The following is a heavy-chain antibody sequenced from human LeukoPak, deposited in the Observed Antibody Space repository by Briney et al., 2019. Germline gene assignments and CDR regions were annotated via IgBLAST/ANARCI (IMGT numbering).Heavy chain of an antibody. Sequence: GGSLRLSCAASGFSLSNYGMHWVRQAPGKGLEWVAALLYDGNTKHYADSVKGRFTVSRDISKNTFYLQMNSLTAEDTAVYYCARDHRPEIQYYYMDVWGKGTTVAVSS. CDR2: LLYDGNTK. J-gene: IGHJ6*03. CDR1: GFSLSNYG. D-gene: IGHD1-14*01. V-gene: IGHV3-33*01. CDR3: ARDHRPEIQYYYMDV.